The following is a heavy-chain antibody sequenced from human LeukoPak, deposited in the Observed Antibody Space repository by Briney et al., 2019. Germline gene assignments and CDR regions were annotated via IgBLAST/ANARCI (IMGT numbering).Heavy chain of an antibody. Sequence: GRSLRLSCAASGFIFSSYGMHWVRQAPGKGLEWVADIWYDGTNKFYADPVRAGFNISRDNSKNTLYLQMNSLRAEDTAVYYCARDQRGFSYSKYYFDYWGQGTLVTVSS. CDR2: IWYDGTNK. V-gene: IGHV3-33*01. D-gene: IGHD5-18*01. CDR3: ARDQRGFSYSKYYFDY. J-gene: IGHJ4*02. CDR1: GFIFSSYG.